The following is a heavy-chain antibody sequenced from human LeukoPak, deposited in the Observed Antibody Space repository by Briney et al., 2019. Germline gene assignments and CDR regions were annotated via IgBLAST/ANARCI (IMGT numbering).Heavy chain of an antibody. D-gene: IGHD2-2*02. CDR1: SYTFTSDS. CDR2: ISAYIGNT. Sequence: ASVKVSCKPSSYTFTSDSISGVRHAPGQGRGWRGWISAYIGNTNYAQKLQGRVTMTTHTSTSTAYMELRSLRSDDTAVYYCARDSAAAIVVVPAAITAFDIWGQGTMVTVSS. J-gene: IGHJ3*02. CDR3: ARDSAAAIVVVPAAITAFDI. V-gene: IGHV1-18*01.